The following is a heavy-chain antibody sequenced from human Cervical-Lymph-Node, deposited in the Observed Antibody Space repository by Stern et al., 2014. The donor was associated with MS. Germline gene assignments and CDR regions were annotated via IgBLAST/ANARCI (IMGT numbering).Heavy chain of an antibody. D-gene: IGHD1-14*01. CDR2: IYPGAAEP. Sequence: VQLVESGAELIRPGESLKISWKGPGFKFSIYWIAWVRQMPGKGLEWMGIIYPGAAEPRSSPSFQGQVPMSAYKSTSTAYLQWSSLNASDTAMYFCARQTTAWASDVWGQGTLVTVSS. J-gene: IGHJ4*02. CDR1: GFKFSIYW. V-gene: IGHV5-51*01. CDR3: ARQTTAWASDV.